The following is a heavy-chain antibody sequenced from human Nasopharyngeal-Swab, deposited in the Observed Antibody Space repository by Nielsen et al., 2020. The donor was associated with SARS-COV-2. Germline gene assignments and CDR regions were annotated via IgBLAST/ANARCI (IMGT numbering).Heavy chain of an antibody. D-gene: IGHD3-10*01. Sequence: LSLTGAASGFTFSSYAMTWVRQAPGKGLEWVSVVTGSGYGTDYADSVKGRFTISRDNAKNTLYLQMNSLRAEDTAVYYCARKDVFAYGVDAFDIWGQGTMVTVSS. CDR1: GFTFSSYA. V-gene: IGHV3-23*01. CDR2: VTGSGYGT. CDR3: ARKDVFAYGVDAFDI. J-gene: IGHJ3*02.